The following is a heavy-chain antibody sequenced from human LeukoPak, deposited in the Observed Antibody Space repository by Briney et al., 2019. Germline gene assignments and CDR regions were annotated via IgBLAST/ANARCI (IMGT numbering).Heavy chain of an antibody. CDR3: ARSRGSYSSSDDYCYYYDMDV. J-gene: IGHJ6*02. CDR1: GGSISSGDNY. V-gene: IGHV4-31*02. CDR2: IYYSGST. Sequence: TSETLSLTCTVSGGSISSGDNYWRWIRQPPGRGLEWIGYIYYSGSTYYNPSLKSRVTMSVDTSKNQFSLKLSSVTAADTAVYYCARSRGSYSSSDDYCYYYDMDVWGQGTTVTVSS. D-gene: IGHD1-26*01.